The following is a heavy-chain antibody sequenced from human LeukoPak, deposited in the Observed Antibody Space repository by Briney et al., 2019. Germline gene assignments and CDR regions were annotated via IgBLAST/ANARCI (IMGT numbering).Heavy chain of an antibody. CDR2: IIPILGIA. CDR3: ARGGGDGYNFIDY. Sequence: SVKVSCKASGGTFSNYGISWVRQAPGQGLEWMGRIIPILGIAKYAQKFQGRVTITADKSTSTGYMELYSLRSEDTAVYYCARGGGDGYNFIDYWGQGTLVTVSS. J-gene: IGHJ4*02. CDR1: GGTFSNYG. V-gene: IGHV1-69*04. D-gene: IGHD5-24*01.